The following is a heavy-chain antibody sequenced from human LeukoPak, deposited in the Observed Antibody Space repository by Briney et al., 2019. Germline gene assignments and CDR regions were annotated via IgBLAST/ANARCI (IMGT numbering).Heavy chain of an antibody. J-gene: IGHJ4*02. CDR3: ARDSLKATDYGGNSY. Sequence: ASETLSLTCGVSGGSISSSNWWSWVRQPPGKGLEWIGEINHSGSTNYNPSLKSRVTISVDTSKNQFSLKLSSVTAADTAVYYCARDSLKATDYGGNSYWGQGTLVTVSS. V-gene: IGHV4-4*02. D-gene: IGHD4-23*01. CDR1: GGSISSSNW. CDR2: INHSGST.